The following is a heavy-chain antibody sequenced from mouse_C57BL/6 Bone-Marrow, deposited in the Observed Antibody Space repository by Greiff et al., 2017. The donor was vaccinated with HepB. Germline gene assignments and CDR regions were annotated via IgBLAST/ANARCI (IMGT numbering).Heavy chain of an antibody. D-gene: IGHD1-1*01. CDR3: ARHYYCSSYD. CDR1: GYTFTSYW. CDR2: IYPSDSET. J-gene: IGHJ2*01. Sequence: QVQLQQPGAELVRPGSSVKLSCKASGYTFTSYWMDWVKQRPGQGLEWIGNIYPSDSETHYNQKFKDKATLTVGKSSSTAYMQLSSLTSEDSAVYYCARHYYCSSYDWGQGTTLTVSS. V-gene: IGHV1-61*01.